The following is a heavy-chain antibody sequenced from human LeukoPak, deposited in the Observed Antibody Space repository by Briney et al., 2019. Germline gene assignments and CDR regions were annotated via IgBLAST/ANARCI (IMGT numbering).Heavy chain of an antibody. J-gene: IGHJ4*02. CDR2: IRYDGSNK. Sequence: GGSLRLSCAASGFTFSSYGMHWVRQAPGKGLEWVAFIRYDGSNKYYADSVKGRFTISRDNSKNTLYLQMNSLRAEDTAVYYCAKRYCSGGSCYWAMGYWGQGTLVTVS. CDR1: GFTFSSYG. V-gene: IGHV3-30*02. D-gene: IGHD2-15*01. CDR3: AKRYCSGGSCYWAMGY.